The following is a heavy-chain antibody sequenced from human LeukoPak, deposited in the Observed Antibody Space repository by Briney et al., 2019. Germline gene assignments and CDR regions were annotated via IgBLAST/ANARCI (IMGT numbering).Heavy chain of an antibody. Sequence: GGSLRLSCAASGFTFSSYWMSWVRPAPGKGLEWVANIQQDGSEKYYVDSVEGRFTISRDNAKNSLYLQMNSLRAEDTAVYYCARDSGWYRGGSNYWGQGTLVTVSS. CDR3: ARDSGWYRGGSNY. D-gene: IGHD1-26*01. CDR1: GFTFSSYW. J-gene: IGHJ4*02. V-gene: IGHV3-7*01. CDR2: IQQDGSEK.